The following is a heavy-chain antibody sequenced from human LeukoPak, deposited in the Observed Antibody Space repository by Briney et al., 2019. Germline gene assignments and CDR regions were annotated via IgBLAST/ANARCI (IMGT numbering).Heavy chain of an antibody. J-gene: IGHJ4*02. Sequence: GGALRLSCVACGFTFSLYRMSWVRQAPRKGLEWVANINEDGSEKYYVDSVKGRFTISRDNAKNSLYLQMNSLRVEDTAVYYCARSGQGTNPYWGQGTLVTVSS. CDR2: INEDGSEK. CDR1: GFTFSLYR. CDR3: ARSGQGTNPY. V-gene: IGHV3-7*01. D-gene: IGHD1-7*01.